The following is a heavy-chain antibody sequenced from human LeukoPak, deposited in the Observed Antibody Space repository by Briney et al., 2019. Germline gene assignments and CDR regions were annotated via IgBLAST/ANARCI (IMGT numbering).Heavy chain of an antibody. Sequence: TPSETLSLTCTVSGGSIFSYYWSWIRQPPGKGLEWMGYIYYSGSTNYNPSLKSRVTISVDTSKNQFSLRVSSVTAADTAVYYCARHLNNCGDDCYIFDYWGQGTLVTVSS. CDR3: ARHLNNCGDDCYIFDY. J-gene: IGHJ4*02. V-gene: IGHV4-59*08. CDR2: IYYSGST. CDR1: GGSIFSYY. D-gene: IGHD2-21*01.